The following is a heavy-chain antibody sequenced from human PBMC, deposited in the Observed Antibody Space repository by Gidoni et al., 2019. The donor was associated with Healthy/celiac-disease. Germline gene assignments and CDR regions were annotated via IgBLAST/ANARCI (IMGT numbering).Heavy chain of an antibody. J-gene: IGHJ6*02. D-gene: IGHD1-26*01. CDR3: AKVSAFAVGATLGYYYGMDV. CDR1: GFTFRSYG. Sequence: QVQLVESGGGVVQPGRSLRLSCAASGFTFRSYGMNWVRQAPGKGLGWVAVISYDGSNKYYADSVKGRLPISRENSNNTLYLQMNSLRAEDTAVYYCAKVSAFAVGATLGYYYGMDVWGQGTTVTVSS. CDR2: ISYDGSNK. V-gene: IGHV3-30*18.